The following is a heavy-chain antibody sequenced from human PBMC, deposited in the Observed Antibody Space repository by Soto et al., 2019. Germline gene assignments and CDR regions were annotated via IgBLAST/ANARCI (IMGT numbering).Heavy chain of an antibody. CDR1: GDTFTNYD. CDR2: MNPHSGNT. J-gene: IGHJ4*02. CDR3: ATYCSGGSCYVY. Sequence: GASVKVSCTASGDTFTNYDINWVRQATGQGPEWMGWMNPHSGNTGYAQKFQGRITMTRDTSIRTAYMELDSLTSDDTAVYYCATYCSGGSCYVYWGQGTPVTVSS. D-gene: IGHD2-15*01. V-gene: IGHV1-8*01.